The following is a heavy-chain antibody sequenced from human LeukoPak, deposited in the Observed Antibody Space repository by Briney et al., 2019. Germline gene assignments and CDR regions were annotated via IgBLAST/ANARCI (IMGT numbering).Heavy chain of an antibody. D-gene: IGHD3-9*01. Sequence: GGSLRLSCAASGFTFSSYEMNWVRQAPGKGLEWGSYISSSGSTIYYADSVKGRFTISRDNAKNSMYLQMNSLRAEDTAVYYCARDEIYYDILTGYRHFDYWGQGTLVTVFS. CDR1: GFTFSSYE. V-gene: IGHV3-48*03. CDR2: ISSSGSTI. CDR3: ARDEIYYDILTGYRHFDY. J-gene: IGHJ4*02.